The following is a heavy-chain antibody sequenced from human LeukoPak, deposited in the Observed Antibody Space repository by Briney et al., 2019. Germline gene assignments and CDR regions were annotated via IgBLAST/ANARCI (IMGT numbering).Heavy chain of an antibody. CDR1: GGSISSYY. CDR3: ARGPPYDSSGYYESGFDYLDY. Sequence: SETLSLTCTVSGGSISSYYWSWIRQPAGKGLEWIGRIYTSGSTNYNPSLKSRVTMSVDTSKNQFSLKLSSVTAADTAVYYCARGPPYDSSGYYESGFDYLDYWGQGTLVTVSS. D-gene: IGHD3-22*01. CDR2: IYTSGST. J-gene: IGHJ4*02. V-gene: IGHV4-4*07.